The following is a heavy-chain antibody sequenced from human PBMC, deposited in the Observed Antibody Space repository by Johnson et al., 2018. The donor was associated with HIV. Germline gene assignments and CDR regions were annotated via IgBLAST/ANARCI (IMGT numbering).Heavy chain of an antibody. D-gene: IGHD3-3*01. CDR2: IYSGGST. CDR3: ASYYNFWSDLMGISFDI. CDR1: GFTVSSNY. J-gene: IGHJ3*02. Sequence: VQLVESGGGWIQPGGSLRLSCAASGFTVSSNYMSWVRQAPGKGLEWVSVIYSGGSTYYADSVKGRFTISRDNSKNTLYLQMNSLRAEDTAVYYCASYYNFWSDLMGISFDIWGQGTMVTVSS. V-gene: IGHV3-53*01.